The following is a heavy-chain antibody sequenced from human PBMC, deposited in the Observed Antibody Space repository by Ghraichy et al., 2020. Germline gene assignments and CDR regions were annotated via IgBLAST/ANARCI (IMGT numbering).Heavy chain of an antibody. CDR1: GFTFSSYS. J-gene: IGHJ4*02. CDR2: ISSSISTI. CDR3: ARERGGSSSGGVYYFDS. Sequence: GGSLRLSCAASGFTFSSYSMNWVRQAPGKGLEWVSYISSSISTIYYADSVKGRFTISRDNAKNSLYLQMNRLRAEDTAVYYCARERGGSSSGGVYYFDSCDQGTLGTISS. V-gene: IGHV3-48*01. D-gene: IGHD6-6*01.